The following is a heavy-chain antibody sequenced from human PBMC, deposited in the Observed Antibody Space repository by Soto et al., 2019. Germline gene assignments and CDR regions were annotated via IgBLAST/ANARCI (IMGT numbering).Heavy chain of an antibody. J-gene: IGHJ5*02. D-gene: IGHD3-16*01. CDR1: GGSISSSGYY. V-gene: IGHV4-39*01. CDR2: IFYSGTT. CDR3: ASYVDKNWFDP. Sequence: PSETLSLTCTVSGGSISSSGYYWGWIRQSPGKGLEWIGTIFYSGTTYYNPSLESRITISQDTSNNQFSLKLTSVTAADTAVYYCASYVDKNWFDPWGQGTLVTSPQ.